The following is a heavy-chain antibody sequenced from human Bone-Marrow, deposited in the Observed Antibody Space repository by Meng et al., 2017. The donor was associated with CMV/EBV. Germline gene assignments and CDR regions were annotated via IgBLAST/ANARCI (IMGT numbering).Heavy chain of an antibody. V-gene: IGHV1-2*02. J-gene: IGHJ4*02. CDR3: ARTLYYDFWSGYSPTPDY. CDR2: INPNSGGT. Sequence: ASVKVSCKASGYTFTGYYMHWVRQAPGQGLEWMGWINPNSGGTNYAQKLQGRVTMTTDTSTSTAYMELRSLRSDDTAVYYCARTLYYDFWSGYSPTPDYWGQGTLVTVSS. D-gene: IGHD3-3*01. CDR1: GYTFTGYY.